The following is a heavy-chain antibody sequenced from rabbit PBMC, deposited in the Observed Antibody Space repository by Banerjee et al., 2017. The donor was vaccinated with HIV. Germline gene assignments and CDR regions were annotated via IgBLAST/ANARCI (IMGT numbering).Heavy chain of an antibody. CDR3: ARDLAGVIGGNFNL. CDR2: IDAGSSGRT. Sequence: QEQLEESGGDLVKPGASLTLTCTASGFSFSNKYVMCWVRQAPGKGLEWIACIDAGSSGRTYYASWAKGRFTISKTSSTTVTLQMPSLTAADTATYFCARDLAGVIGGNFNLWGPGTLVTVS. J-gene: IGHJ4*01. CDR1: GFSFSNKYV. V-gene: IGHV1S45*01. D-gene: IGHD4-1*01.